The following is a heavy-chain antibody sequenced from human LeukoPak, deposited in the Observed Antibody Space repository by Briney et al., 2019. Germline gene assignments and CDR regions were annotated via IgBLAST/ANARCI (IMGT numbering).Heavy chain of an antibody. D-gene: IGHD6-6*01. V-gene: IGHV1-18*01. CDR2: ISAYNGNT. Sequence: ASVKVSCKASGYSFTSYGISWVRQAPGQGLEWMGWISAYNGNTKYAQKLQGRVTMTTDTSTSTAYMEVRSLRSDDTAVYYCARGLGAARPSDYWGQGTLVTVSS. CDR1: GYSFTSYG. J-gene: IGHJ4*02. CDR3: ARGLGAARPSDY.